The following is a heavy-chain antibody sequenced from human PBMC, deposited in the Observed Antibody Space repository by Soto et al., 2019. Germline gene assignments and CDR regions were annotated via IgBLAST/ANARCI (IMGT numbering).Heavy chain of an antibody. V-gene: IGHV1-18*01. CDR2: ISPHNGNT. D-gene: IGHD3-10*01. Sequence: ASVKVSCKASGYTFSNYGISWVRQAPGQGLEWMGWISPHNGNTKYTQKFQGRVTMTTDTFTSTAYMELRSLRSDDTAVFYCARVFGSGSYLAFDTWGQGTMVTVSS. CDR3: ARVFGSGSYLAFDT. CDR1: GYTFSNYG. J-gene: IGHJ3*02.